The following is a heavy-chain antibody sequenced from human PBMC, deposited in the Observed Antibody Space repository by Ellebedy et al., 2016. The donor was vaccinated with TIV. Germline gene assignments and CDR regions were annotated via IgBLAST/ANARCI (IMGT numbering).Heavy chain of an antibody. J-gene: IGHJ5*02. D-gene: IGHD3-10*01. Sequence: ASVKVSCKASGYTFTSYGISWVRQAPGQGLEWMGWISGYNGNTKYAQKLQGRVTMTTDTSTSTAYMELRSLRSDDTAVYYCARDRREQRKYYYGSGSYLERWFDPWGQGTLVTVSS. CDR1: GYTFTSYG. CDR2: ISGYNGNT. CDR3: ARDRREQRKYYYGSGSYLERWFDP. V-gene: IGHV1-18*01.